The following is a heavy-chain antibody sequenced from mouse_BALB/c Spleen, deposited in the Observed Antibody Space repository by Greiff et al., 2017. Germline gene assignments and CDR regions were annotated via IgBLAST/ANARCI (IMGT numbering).Heavy chain of an antibody. Sequence: EVQGVESGGGLVKPGGSLKLSCAASGFTFSSYTMSWVRQTPEKRLEWVATISSGGGNTYYPDSVKGRFTISRDNAKNNLYLQMSSLRSEDTALYYCARLGSSYWYFDVWGAGTTVTVSS. CDR2: ISSGGGNT. J-gene: IGHJ1*01. CDR3: ARLGSSYWYFDV. V-gene: IGHV5-9*03. D-gene: IGHD1-1*01. CDR1: GFTFSSYT.